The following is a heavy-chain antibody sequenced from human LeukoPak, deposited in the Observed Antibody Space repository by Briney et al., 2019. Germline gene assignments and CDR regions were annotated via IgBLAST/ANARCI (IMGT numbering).Heavy chain of an antibody. D-gene: IGHD4-17*01. Sequence: TGGSLRLSCAASGFTFSSYGTHWVRQAPGKGLEWVAFIRYDGSNKYYADSVKGRFTISRDNSKNTLYLQMNSLRAEDTAVYYCANTDYGDTGGYFDYWGQGTLVTVSS. CDR2: IRYDGSNK. CDR1: GFTFSSYG. J-gene: IGHJ4*02. CDR3: ANTDYGDTGGYFDY. V-gene: IGHV3-30*02.